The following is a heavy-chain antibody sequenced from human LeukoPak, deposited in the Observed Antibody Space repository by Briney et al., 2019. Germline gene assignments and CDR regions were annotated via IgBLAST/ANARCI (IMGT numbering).Heavy chain of an antibody. CDR3: ARSPYCGGDCYYLN. V-gene: IGHV4-39*01. CDR2: IYYSGST. J-gene: IGHJ4*02. Sequence: SETLSLTCTVSGGSISSSSYYWGWIRQPPGKGLEWIGSIYYSGSTYYNPSLKSRVTISVDTSKNQFSLKLSSVTAADTAVYYCARSPYCGGDCYYLNWGQGTLVTVSS. CDR1: GGSISSSSYY. D-gene: IGHD2-21*01.